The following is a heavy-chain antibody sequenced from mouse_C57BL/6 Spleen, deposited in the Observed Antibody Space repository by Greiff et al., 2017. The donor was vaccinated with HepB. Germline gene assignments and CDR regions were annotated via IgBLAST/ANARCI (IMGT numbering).Heavy chain of an antibody. J-gene: IGHJ2*01. Sequence: DVQLVESGGGLVKPGGSLKLSCAASGFTFSDYGMHWVRQAPEKGLEWVAYISSGSSTIYYADTVKGRCTISRDNAKNTLFLQMTSLRSEDTAMYYGERDCEGAFDYWGQGTTLTVSS. CDR1: GFTFSDYG. CDR2: ISSGSSTI. CDR3: ERDCEGAFDY. V-gene: IGHV5-17*01.